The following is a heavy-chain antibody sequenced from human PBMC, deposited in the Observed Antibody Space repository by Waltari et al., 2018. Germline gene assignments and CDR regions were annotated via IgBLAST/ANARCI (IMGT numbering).Heavy chain of an antibody. CDR1: GGSFSGYY. CDR2: INHSGST. Sequence: QVQLQQWGAGLLKPSETLSLTCAVYGGSFSGYYWSWIRPPPGKGLEWIGEINHSGSTNYNPSLKSRVTISVDTSKNQFSLKLSSVTAADTAVYYCARFGDFWSGYYRRGLFDYWGQGTLVTVSS. J-gene: IGHJ4*02. V-gene: IGHV4-34*01. D-gene: IGHD3-3*01. CDR3: ARFGDFWSGYYRRGLFDY.